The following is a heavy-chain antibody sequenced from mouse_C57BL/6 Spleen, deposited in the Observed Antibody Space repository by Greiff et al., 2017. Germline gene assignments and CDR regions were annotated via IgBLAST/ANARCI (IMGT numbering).Heavy chain of an antibody. CDR2: ILPGSGST. V-gene: IGHV1-9*01. Sequence: QVQLQQSGAELMKPGASVKLSCKATGYTFTGYWIEWVKQRPGHGLEWIGEILPGSGSTNYNEKFKGKATFTADTSSNTAYMQLSSLTTEDSAIYYCARRNPYYSSYVGFAYWGQGTLVTVSA. D-gene: IGHD2-5*01. CDR3: ARRNPYYSSYVGFAY. J-gene: IGHJ3*01. CDR1: GYTFTGYW.